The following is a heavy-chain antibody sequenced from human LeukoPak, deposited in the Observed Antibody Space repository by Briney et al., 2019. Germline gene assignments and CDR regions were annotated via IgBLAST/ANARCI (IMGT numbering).Heavy chain of an antibody. J-gene: IGHJ5*02. CDR1: GGSLSSYY. CDR3: ARVHTVIVPAAIGVGWFDP. V-gene: IGHV4-59*01. Sequence: SETLSLTCTVSGGSLSSYYWSWIRQPPGEGLEWIGDIYYSGSTNYNPSLKSRVTISVDTSKHHFALKLSSVTAADTAVYYCARVHTVIVPAAIGVGWFDPWGQGTLVTVSS. D-gene: IGHD2-2*02. CDR2: IYYSGST.